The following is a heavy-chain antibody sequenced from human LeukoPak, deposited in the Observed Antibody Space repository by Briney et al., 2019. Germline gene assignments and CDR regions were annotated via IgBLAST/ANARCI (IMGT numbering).Heavy chain of an antibody. V-gene: IGHV3-21*01. CDR1: GFTFSSYA. D-gene: IGHD3-22*01. CDR3: ASQGIVVVINAFDI. J-gene: IGHJ3*02. Sequence: GGSLRLSCAASGFTFSSYAMSWVRQAPGKGLEWVSSISSSSSYIYYADSVKGRFTISRDNAKNSLYLQMNSLRAEDTAVYYCASQGIVVVINAFDIWGQGTMVTVSS. CDR2: ISSSSSYI.